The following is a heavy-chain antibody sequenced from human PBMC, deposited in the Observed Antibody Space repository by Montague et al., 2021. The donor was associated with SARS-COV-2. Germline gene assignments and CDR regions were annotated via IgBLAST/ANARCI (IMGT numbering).Heavy chain of an antibody. CDR2: IYTTRST. CDR1: GEPISGFY. J-gene: IGHJ4*02. V-gene: IGHV4-4*07. CDR3: AGAVVLAPYCFDY. D-gene: IGHD2-21*01. Sequence: SETLSLTCTVSGEPISGFYLNWIRQSAGEGLEWIGRIYTTRSTNYNPSLRSRVTMSVDTSTNQFSLTLTSMTAAATAVSYCAGAVVLAPYCFDYWGQGALVAVSS.